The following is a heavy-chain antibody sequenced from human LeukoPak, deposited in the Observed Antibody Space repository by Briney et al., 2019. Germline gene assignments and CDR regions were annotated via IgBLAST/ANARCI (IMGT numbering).Heavy chain of an antibody. CDR1: GFTFSAYS. J-gene: IGHJ4*02. CDR3: AGAGSETQWRAFDF. V-gene: IGHV3-21*01. D-gene: IGHD6-19*01. CDR2: ISSRSTYK. Sequence: TGGSLRLSCVVSGFTFSAYSVHWVRQAPGKGLEWVSSISSRSTYKHYAGSVKGRFTISRENAKNSLYLQMNSLTAGDTAVYYCAGAGSETQWRAFDFWGQGALVTVFS.